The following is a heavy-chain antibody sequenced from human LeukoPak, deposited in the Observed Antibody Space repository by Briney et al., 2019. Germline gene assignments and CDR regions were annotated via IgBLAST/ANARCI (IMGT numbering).Heavy chain of an antibody. V-gene: IGHV4-31*03. CDR2: IYYSGST. J-gene: IGHJ3*02. D-gene: IGHD6-19*01. Sequence: SQTLSLTCTVSGVSISSGGYYWSWIRQHPGKGLEWIAYIYYSGSTYYNPSLKSRVTISVDTSKNQFSLKPSSVTAADTAVYYCARDPPRYSSGWYDAFDIWGQGTMVTVSS. CDR1: GVSISSGGYY. CDR3: ARDPPRYSSGWYDAFDI.